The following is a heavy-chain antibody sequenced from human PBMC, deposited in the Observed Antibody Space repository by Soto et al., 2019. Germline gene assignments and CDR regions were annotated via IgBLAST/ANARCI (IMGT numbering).Heavy chain of an antibody. CDR3: AQGGEGSCSISSCLSFSVC. D-gene: IGHD2-2*01. CDR1: GFTFRTYA. CDR2: ISDSGTT. J-gene: IGHJ4*02. Sequence: EVQLLDSGGGLVQPGGALRLSCAASGFTFRTYAMSWVRQAPGKGLAWVSTISDSGTTYYANSVKGRLTISRDNSRNTPHLPMISPRVEATALYYCAQGGEGSCSISSCLSFSVCWGQGTLVT. V-gene: IGHV3-23*01.